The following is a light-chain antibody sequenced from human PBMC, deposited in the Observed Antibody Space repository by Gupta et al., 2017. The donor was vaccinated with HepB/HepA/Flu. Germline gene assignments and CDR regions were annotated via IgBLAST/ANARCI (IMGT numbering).Light chain of an antibody. Sequence: QSVLTQPPSASGTPGQRVTISCSGSSSNIGSNTVNWYRQLPGTAPKLLIYNNNQRPSGVPDRFSGSKSGTSASLAISGLQSEDEADYYCATWDDSPWSGVFGGGTKLTGL. J-gene: IGLJ2*01. CDR2: NNN. CDR1: SSNIGSNT. CDR3: ATWDDSPWSGV. V-gene: IGLV1-44*01.